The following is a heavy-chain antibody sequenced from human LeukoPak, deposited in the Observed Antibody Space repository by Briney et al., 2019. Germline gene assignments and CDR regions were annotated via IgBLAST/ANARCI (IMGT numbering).Heavy chain of an antibody. CDR1: GGSISSSSYY. CDR3: ARRIKLLPFDY. V-gene: IGHV4-39*01. CDR2: IYYSGST. J-gene: IGHJ4*02. Sequence: SETLSLTCTVSGGSISSSSYYWGWIRQPPGKGLEWIGSIYYSGSTYYNPSLKSRVTISVDTSKNQFSLKLSSVTAADTAVYYCARRIKLLPFDYWGQGTLVTVSS. D-gene: IGHD6-6*01.